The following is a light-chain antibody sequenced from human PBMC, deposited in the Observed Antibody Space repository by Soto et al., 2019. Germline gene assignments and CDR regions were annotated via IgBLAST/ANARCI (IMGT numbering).Light chain of an antibody. CDR3: QQCGSPPQT. Sequence: EIVLTQSPGTLSLSPGXRATLSCRASQSVSSSYLAWYQQKPGQAPRLLIYGASSRATGIPDRFSGSGSGTDFTLTISRLEPEDFAVYYCQQCGSPPQTFGQGTKADIK. J-gene: IGKJ1*01. CDR1: QSVSSSY. V-gene: IGKV3-20*01. CDR2: GAS.